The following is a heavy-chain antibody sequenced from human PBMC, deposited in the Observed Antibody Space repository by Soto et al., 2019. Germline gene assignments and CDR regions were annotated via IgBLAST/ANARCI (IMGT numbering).Heavy chain of an antibody. V-gene: IGHV3-23*01. D-gene: IGHD3-3*01. CDR2: ISGSGGST. Sequence: GGSLRLSCAASGFTFSSYAMSWVRQAPGKGLEWVSAISGSGGSTYYADSVKGRFTISRDNSKNTLYLQMNSLRAEDTAVYYCAKGLGYDFWSGPKPYFDYWGQGTLVTVSS. CDR1: GFTFSSYA. CDR3: AKGLGYDFWSGPKPYFDY. J-gene: IGHJ4*02.